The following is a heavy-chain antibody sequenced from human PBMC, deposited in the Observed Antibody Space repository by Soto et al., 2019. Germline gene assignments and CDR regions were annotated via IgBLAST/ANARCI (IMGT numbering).Heavy chain of an antibody. D-gene: IGHD4-17*01. Sequence: EVQLVESGGGLVQPGGSLSLSCAASVFTFSSYWMSWVRQAPVKGLEWVANIKQDGSEKYYVDSVKGRFTISRDNAKNSLYLQMHSLSAEDTAVYYCARDTYDYGEYGGWIDHWGQGTLVTVSS. CDR1: VFTFSSYW. CDR3: ARDTYDYGEYGGWIDH. V-gene: IGHV3-7*01. CDR2: IKQDGSEK. J-gene: IGHJ5*02.